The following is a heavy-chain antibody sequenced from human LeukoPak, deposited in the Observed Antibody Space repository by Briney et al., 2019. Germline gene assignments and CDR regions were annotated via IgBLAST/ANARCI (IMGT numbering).Heavy chain of an antibody. D-gene: IGHD5/OR15-5a*01. J-gene: IGHJ6*02. CDR1: GGSFSGYY. Sequence: SETLSLTCAVYGGSFSGYYWSWLRQPPGKGLEWIGEINHSGSTYYNPSLKSRVTISVDTSKNQFSLKLSSVTAADTAVYYCARSGVYEDYYYGMDVWGQGTTVTVSS. V-gene: IGHV4-34*01. CDR2: INHSGST. CDR3: ARSGVYEDYYYGMDV.